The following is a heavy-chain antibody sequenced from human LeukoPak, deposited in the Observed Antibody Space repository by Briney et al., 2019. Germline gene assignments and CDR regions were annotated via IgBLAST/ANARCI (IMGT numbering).Heavy chain of an antibody. J-gene: IGHJ4*02. CDR2: TFYRSKWYY. Sequence: SQTLSLTCAISGDSVSSNSAAWNWIRQSPSRGLEWPGRTFYRSKWYYDSALSVKSRMTINPDTSKNQFSLQLNSVAPEDTAVYYCARDRAEAGTMIDYWGQGTLVTVSS. CDR1: GDSVSSNSAA. CDR3: ARDRAEAGTMIDY. D-gene: IGHD6-19*01. V-gene: IGHV6-1*01.